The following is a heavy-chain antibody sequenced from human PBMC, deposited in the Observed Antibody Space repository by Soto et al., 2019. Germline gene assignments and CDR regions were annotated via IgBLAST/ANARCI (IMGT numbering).Heavy chain of an antibody. CDR3: ARGGYYAYAWGKLSCYGLDV. Sequence: QVQLVQSAAEMKKPGASVKVSCKASGYTFIRYGITWVRQAPGQGLEWMGWISGYHDYTNYAQKLQGRVTMTADTSTSTVYMELRSLRYDDTGVYYCARGGYYAYAWGKLSCYGLDVWAQGPTVTLSS. V-gene: IGHV1-18*01. CDR1: GYTFIRYG. D-gene: IGHD3-16*01. J-gene: IGHJ6*01. CDR2: ISGYHDYT.